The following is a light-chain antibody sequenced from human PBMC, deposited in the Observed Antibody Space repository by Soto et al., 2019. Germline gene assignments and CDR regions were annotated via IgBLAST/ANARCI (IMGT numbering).Light chain of an antibody. V-gene: IGKV1-5*03. CDR1: QSISSW. CDR3: QQYNSYPWT. CDR2: KAS. J-gene: IGKJ1*01. Sequence: DIQMTQSPSTLSASVGDRGNISCRASQSISSWLAWYQQKPGKAPNLLIYKASSLEGGVPSRFSGSGSGTEFTLTLSGLQPDDFATYYCQQYNSYPWTFGQGTKVEIK.